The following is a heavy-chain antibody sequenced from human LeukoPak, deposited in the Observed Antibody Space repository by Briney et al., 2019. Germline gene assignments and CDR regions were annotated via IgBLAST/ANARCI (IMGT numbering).Heavy chain of an antibody. CDR3: ALSGSSMFHSYNWFDP. Sequence: ASLKASCQAPGYPFTNYDLNWVRQATGQGLEWMGWMNPNSGNTGYAQKFQGRVTMTRNTSISTAYMELSSLRSEDTAVYYCALSGSSMFHSYNWFDPWGQGTLVTVSS. D-gene: IGHD1-26*01. J-gene: IGHJ5*02. CDR1: GYPFTNYD. CDR2: MNPNSGNT. V-gene: IGHV1-8*01.